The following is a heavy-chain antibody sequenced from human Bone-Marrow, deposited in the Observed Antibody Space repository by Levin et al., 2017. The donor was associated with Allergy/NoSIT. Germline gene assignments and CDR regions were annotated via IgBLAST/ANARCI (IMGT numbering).Heavy chain of an antibody. D-gene: IGHD3-22*01. CDR2: IIPIFGTA. CDR3: ASHPNSSGSLYY. Sequence: ASVKVSCKASGGTFSSYAISWVRQAPGQGLEWMGGIIPIFGTANYAQKFQGRVTITADESTSTAYMELSSLRSEDTAVYYCASHPNSSGSLYYWGQGTLVTVSS. V-gene: IGHV1-69*13. CDR1: GGTFSSYA. J-gene: IGHJ4*02.